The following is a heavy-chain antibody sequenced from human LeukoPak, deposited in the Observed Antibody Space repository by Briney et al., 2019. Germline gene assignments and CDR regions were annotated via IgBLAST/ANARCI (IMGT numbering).Heavy chain of an antibody. J-gene: IGHJ4*02. CDR2: ISGSSSYI. CDR1: GFTFSSYS. V-gene: IGHV3-21*01. CDR3: ARDADRDDY. Sequence: PGGSLRLSCAASGFTFSSYSMNWVRQAPGKGLEWVSSISGSSSYIYYADSMKGRFTISRDNAKNSLYLQMNSLRAEDTAVYYCARDADRDDYWGQGTLVTVSS. D-gene: IGHD2-15*01.